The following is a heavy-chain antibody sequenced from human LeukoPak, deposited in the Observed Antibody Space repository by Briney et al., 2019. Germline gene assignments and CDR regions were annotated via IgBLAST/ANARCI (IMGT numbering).Heavy chain of an antibody. D-gene: IGHD3-10*01. V-gene: IGHV3-23*01. CDR2: ISATGSTT. CDR3: AKDGRTWFGEY. J-gene: IGHJ4*02. CDR1: GLTFSTYA. Sequence: PGGSLRLSCTASGLTFSTYALSWVRQTPGKGLEWLSVISATGSTTYYADSVKGRFTISRDNSKNTVYLQMNSLRAEDTALYYCAKDGRTWFGEYWGQGTLVTVSS.